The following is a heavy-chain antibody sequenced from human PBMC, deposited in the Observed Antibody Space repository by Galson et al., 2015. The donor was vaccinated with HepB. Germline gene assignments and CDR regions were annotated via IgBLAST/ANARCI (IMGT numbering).Heavy chain of an antibody. J-gene: IGHJ3*02. CDR2: IYYSGST. D-gene: IGHD1-1*01. CDR1: GGSISSYY. V-gene: IGHV4-59*01. CDR3: ARDPLRMYIFDI. Sequence: ETLSLTCTVSGGSISSYYWSWIRQPPGKGLEWIGYIYYSGSTNYNPSLKSRVTISVDTAKNQFSLKLSSVTAADTAVYYCARDPLRMYIFDIWGQGTMVTVSS.